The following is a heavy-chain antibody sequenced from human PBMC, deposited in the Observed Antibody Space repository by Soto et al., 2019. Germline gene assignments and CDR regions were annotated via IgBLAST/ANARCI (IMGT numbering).Heavy chain of an antibody. CDR2: IYYSGST. Sequence: PSETLSLTCTVSGGSISRGDPYWMWIRQPPGKGLEWIGHIYYSGSTYYSPSLKSRVTLSVDTSKNQFSLKLTSVTAADTAVYYCATAHDSKNYYYYGMDVWGPGTTVTVSS. CDR1: GGSISRGDPY. D-gene: IGHD2-15*01. J-gene: IGHJ6*02. CDR3: ATAHDSKNYYYYGMDV. V-gene: IGHV4-30-4*01.